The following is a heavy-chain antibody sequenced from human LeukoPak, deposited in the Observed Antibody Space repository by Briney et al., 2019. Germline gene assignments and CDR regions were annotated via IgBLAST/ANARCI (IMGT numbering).Heavy chain of an antibody. D-gene: IGHD1-14*01. CDR3: ARGADHNFDY. J-gene: IGHJ4*02. CDR1: GYSISSGYY. Sequence: PSETLSLTCTVSGYSISSGYYWGWIRQPPGKGLEWIGSIYHSGSTYYNPSLKSRVTISVVTSKNQFSLKLSSVTAADTAVYYCARGADHNFDYWGQGTLVTVSS. V-gene: IGHV4-38-2*02. CDR2: IYHSGST.